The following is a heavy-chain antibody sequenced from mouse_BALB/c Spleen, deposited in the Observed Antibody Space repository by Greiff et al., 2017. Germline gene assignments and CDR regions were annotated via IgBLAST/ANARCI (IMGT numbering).Heavy chain of an antibody. V-gene: IGHV2-2*02. CDR3: ARDSSGLPFAY. D-gene: IGHD3-2*01. Sequence: VKLQQSGPGLVQPSQSLSITCTVSGFSLTSYGVHWVRQSPGKGLEWLGVIWSGGSTDYNAAFISRLSISKDNSKSQVFFKMNSLQANDTAIYYCARDSSGLPFAYWGQGTLVTVSA. CDR1: GFSLTSYG. J-gene: IGHJ3*01. CDR2: IWSGGST.